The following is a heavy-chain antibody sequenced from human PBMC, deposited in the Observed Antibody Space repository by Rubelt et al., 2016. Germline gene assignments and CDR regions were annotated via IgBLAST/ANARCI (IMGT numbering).Heavy chain of an antibody. J-gene: IGHJ4*02. CDR1: GYTLTSYA. CDR3: ARAQRIRLLMVYAPTFDY. CDR2: MKGGNGNT. Sequence: QVQLVQSGAEVKKPGAPVKVSCKASGYTLTSYAMHWVRQAPGQRLEWMGWMKGGNGNTKYSQKFQGRVTITRATSASTAYMELSSLRSEDPAVYYCARAQRIRLLMVYAPTFDYWGQGTLVTVSS. D-gene: IGHD2-8*01. V-gene: IGHV1-3*01.